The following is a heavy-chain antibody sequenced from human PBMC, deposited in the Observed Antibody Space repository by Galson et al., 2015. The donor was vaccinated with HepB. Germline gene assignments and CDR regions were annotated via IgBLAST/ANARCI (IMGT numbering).Heavy chain of an antibody. J-gene: IGHJ6*02. CDR2: IFPSDSDT. V-gene: IGHV5-51*01. CDR1: GYTFSNYW. Sequence: QSGAEVKKPGESLKISCKASGYTFSNYWIGWVRQMPGKGLEWMGVIFPSDSDTRTSPSFQGQVTISADNSISTAYLQWRSLKASDTAIYYCASRRHGMDVWGQGTTVTVSS. CDR3: ASRRHGMDV.